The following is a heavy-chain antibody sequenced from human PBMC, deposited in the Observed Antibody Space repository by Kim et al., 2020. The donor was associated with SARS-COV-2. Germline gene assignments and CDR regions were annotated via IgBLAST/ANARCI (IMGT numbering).Heavy chain of an antibody. V-gene: IGHV5-51*01. CDR3: ARPFYGADAFDI. D-gene: IGHD4-17*01. J-gene: IGHJ3*02. Sequence: RYSPSFQGQVTISADKSISTAYLKWSSLKASDTAMYYCARPFYGADAFDIWGQGTMVTVSS.